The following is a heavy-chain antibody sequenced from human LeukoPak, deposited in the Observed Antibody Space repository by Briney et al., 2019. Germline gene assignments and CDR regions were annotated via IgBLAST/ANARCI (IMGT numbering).Heavy chain of an antibody. J-gene: IGHJ2*01. Sequence: KFQGRVTITRDTSASTAYMELSSLRSEDTAVYYCAREAGDYGSSLDFDLWSRGTLVTVSS. CDR3: AREAGDYGSSLDFDL. V-gene: IGHV1-3*01. D-gene: IGHD4-17*01.